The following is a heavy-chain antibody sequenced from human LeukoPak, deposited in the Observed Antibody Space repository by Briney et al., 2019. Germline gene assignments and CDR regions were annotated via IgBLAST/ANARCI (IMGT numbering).Heavy chain of an antibody. V-gene: IGHV3-7*01. CDR3: ARGYYDFWSGYYGNLDY. D-gene: IGHD3-3*01. Sequence: GGSLRLSCAASGFTFSSYWMSWVRQAPGKGLEWVANIKQDGSEKYYVDSVKGRFTISRDNAKNSLYLQMNSLRAEDTAVYYCARGYYDFWSGYYGNLDYWGQGTLVTVSS. CDR1: GFTFSSYW. J-gene: IGHJ4*02. CDR2: IKQDGSEK.